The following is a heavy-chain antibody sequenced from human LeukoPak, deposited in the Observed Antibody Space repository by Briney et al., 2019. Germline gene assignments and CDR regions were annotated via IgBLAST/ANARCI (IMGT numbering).Heavy chain of an antibody. CDR1: GFTFSSYT. V-gene: IGHV3-23*01. D-gene: IGHD3-22*01. Sequence: PGGSLRLSCATSGFTFSSYTMNWVRQIPGKGLEWVSTVSDGARNTHYADSVKGRFTISRDNSKNTLYPQMSSLRAEDTAVYYCATDPGTMIVVPWGQGTLVTVSS. CDR2: VSDGARNT. CDR3: ATDPGTMIVVP. J-gene: IGHJ4*02.